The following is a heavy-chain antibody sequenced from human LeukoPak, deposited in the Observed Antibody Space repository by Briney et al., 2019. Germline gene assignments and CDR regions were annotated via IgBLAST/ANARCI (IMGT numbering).Heavy chain of an antibody. J-gene: IGHJ6*02. V-gene: IGHV4-34*01. CDR2: INHSGST. Sequence: PSETLSLTCAVYGVSFSGYYWSWIRQPPGKGLEWIGEINHSGSTNYNPSLKSRVTISVDTSKNQFSLKLSSVTAADTAVYYCARLVPRGNYVGLYYYGMDVWGQGTTVTVSS. CDR3: ARLVPRGNYVGLYYYGMDV. D-gene: IGHD4-11*01. CDR1: GVSFSGYY.